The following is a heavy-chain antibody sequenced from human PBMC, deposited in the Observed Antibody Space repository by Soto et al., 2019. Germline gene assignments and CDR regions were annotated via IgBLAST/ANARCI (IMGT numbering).Heavy chain of an antibody. CDR2: IYSGGST. CDR1: GFTVSSNY. CDR3: AMSYGDYYYYGMDV. D-gene: IGHD4-17*01. V-gene: IGHV3-53*04. J-gene: IGHJ6*02. Sequence: GGSLRLSCAASGFTVSSNYMSWVRQAPGKGLEWVSVIYSGGSTYYADSVKGRFTISRHNSKNTLYLQMNSLIAEDTAVYYCAMSYGDYYYYGMDVWGQGTTVTVSS.